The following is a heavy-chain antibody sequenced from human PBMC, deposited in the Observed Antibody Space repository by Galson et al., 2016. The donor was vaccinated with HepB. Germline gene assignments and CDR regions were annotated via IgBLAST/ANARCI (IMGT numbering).Heavy chain of an antibody. D-gene: IGHD1-26*01. V-gene: IGHV3-30*18. CDR3: AKDRPAYSGSYWGYFDY. CDR1: GFTFSNFG. CDR2: ISYDETYK. J-gene: IGHJ4*01. Sequence: SLRLSYAASGFTFSNFGMHWVRQAPGKGLEWVAVISYDETYKYYADSVKGRFTISRDNSKNTLYLQMNSLRPEDTAVYYYAKDRPAYSGSYWGYFDYWGQGTLVTVSS.